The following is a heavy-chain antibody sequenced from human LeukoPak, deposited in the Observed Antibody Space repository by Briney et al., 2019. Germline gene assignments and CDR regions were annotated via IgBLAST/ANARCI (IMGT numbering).Heavy chain of an antibody. J-gene: IGHJ4*02. CDR3: TRDYSNYEAFGDY. CDR1: GFTFGDYA. Sequence: GGSLRLSCTASGFTFGDYAMSWVRQAPGKGLEWVGFIRSKAYGGTTEYAASVKGRFTISRDDSKSIAYLQMNSLKTEDTAVYYCTRDYSNYEAFGDYWGQGTLVTVSS. V-gene: IGHV3-49*04. CDR2: IRSKAYGGTT. D-gene: IGHD4-11*01.